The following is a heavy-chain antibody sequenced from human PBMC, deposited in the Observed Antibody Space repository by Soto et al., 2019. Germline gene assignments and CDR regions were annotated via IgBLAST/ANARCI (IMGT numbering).Heavy chain of an antibody. CDR3: ARDPGLYDFWSGYPHNFGMDV. J-gene: IGHJ6*02. CDR2: ISAYNGNT. Sequence: ASVKVSCKASGYAFTSYGISWVRQAPGQGLEWMGWISAYNGNTNYAQKLQGRVTMTTDTSTSTAYMELRSLRSDDTAVYYCARDPGLYDFWSGYPHNFGMDVWGQGTTVTVSS. V-gene: IGHV1-18*04. D-gene: IGHD3-3*01. CDR1: GYAFTSYG.